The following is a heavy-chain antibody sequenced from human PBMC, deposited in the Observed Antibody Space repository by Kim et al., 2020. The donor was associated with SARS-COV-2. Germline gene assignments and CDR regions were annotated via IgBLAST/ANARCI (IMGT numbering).Heavy chain of an antibody. J-gene: IGHJ6*03. CDR2: IYYSGST. D-gene: IGHD3-22*01. Sequence: SETLSLTCTVSGGSISSSSYYWGWIRQPPGKGLEWIGSIYYSGSTYYNPSLKSRVTISVDTSKNQFSLKLSSVTAADTAVYYCARPTYYYDSSGNYYYYYMDVWGKGTTVTVSS. CDR1: GGSISSSSYY. CDR3: ARPTYYYDSSGNYYYYYMDV. V-gene: IGHV4-39*01.